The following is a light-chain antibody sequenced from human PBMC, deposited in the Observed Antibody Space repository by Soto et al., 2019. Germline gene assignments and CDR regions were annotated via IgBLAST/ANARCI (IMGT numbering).Light chain of an antibody. V-gene: IGLV2-23*02. CDR1: SSDGGSYNL. Sequence: QSVLTKPASVSGSPGQSITISCTGTSSDGGSYNLVSWYQQHPGKAPKLMIYEVSKRPSGVSNRFSGSKSGNTASLTISGLQAEDEADYYCCSYAGSSTFYVFGTGTKLTVL. J-gene: IGLJ1*01. CDR2: EVS. CDR3: CSYAGSSTFYV.